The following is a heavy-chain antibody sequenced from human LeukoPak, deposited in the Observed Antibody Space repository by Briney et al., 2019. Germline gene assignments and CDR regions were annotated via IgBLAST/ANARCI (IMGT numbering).Heavy chain of an antibody. CDR3: AKDGVGQWHNY. CDR1: GFTFNSYA. V-gene: IGHV3-30*04. Sequence: GGSLRLSCAASGFTFNSYAMHWVRQPPGKGLEWVAVISSDGSNKYYADSVKGRFTISRDNSKNTLYLQMNSLRAEDTAVYYCAKDGVGQWHNYWGQGTLVTVSS. CDR2: ISSDGSNK. D-gene: IGHD6-19*01. J-gene: IGHJ4*02.